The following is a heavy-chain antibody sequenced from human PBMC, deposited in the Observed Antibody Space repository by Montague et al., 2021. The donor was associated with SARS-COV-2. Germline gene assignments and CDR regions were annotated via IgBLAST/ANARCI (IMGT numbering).Heavy chain of an antibody. CDR1: GLNFSDYY. CDR2: INSRSTYT. CDR3: AREAHLATRPGWPDWFAP. V-gene: IGHV3-11*06. J-gene: IGHJ5*02. D-gene: IGHD6-6*01. Sequence: SLRLSCAASGLNFSDYYMTWVRQAPGKGLEWISYINSRSTYTNYXXSVKGRFTISRDNAKNSLYLQMDSLRAEDTGVYYCAREAHLATRPGWPDWFAPWGQGTLVTVSS.